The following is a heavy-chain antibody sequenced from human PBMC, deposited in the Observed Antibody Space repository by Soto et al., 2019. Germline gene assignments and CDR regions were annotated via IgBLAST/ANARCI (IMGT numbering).Heavy chain of an antibody. CDR1: GVSITDYH. CDR3: AKRFGDYVGWFVP. CDR2: IFSRGTP. Sequence: SETLSLTCTVSGVSITDYHWSWIRQSPGRGLEWIGYIFSRGTPNYNPSLKSRVTISVDTSRNQFSLKLNSLTAADTAMYFCAKRFGDYVGWFVPWGQTALVTVS. V-gene: IGHV4-59*01. D-gene: IGHD4-17*01. J-gene: IGHJ5*02.